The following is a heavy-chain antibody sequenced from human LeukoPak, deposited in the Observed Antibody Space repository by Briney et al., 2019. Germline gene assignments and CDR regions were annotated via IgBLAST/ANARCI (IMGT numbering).Heavy chain of an antibody. V-gene: IGHV3-23*01. CDR2: VSGGGGTT. CDR1: GITFSSYA. CDR3: AKDKRWNSGFDC. Sequence: GGSLRLSCAASGITFSSYAMTWVRQTPGEGLEWVATVSGGGGTTYYADSVKGRFTVSRDNSKNMLFLQMNSLRAEDTAVYYCAKDKRWNSGFDCWGQGTLVTVSS. D-gene: IGHD1-26*01. J-gene: IGHJ4*02.